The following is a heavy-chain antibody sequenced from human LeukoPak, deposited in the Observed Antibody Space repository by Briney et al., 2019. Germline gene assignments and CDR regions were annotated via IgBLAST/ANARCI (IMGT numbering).Heavy chain of an antibody. Sequence: PSETLSLTCTVSGGSISSYYWSWIRQPAGKGLEWIGRIYTSGSTNYNPSLKSRVTMSVDTSKNQFSLKLSSVTAADTAVYYCARAARSSSSPYYWYFDLWGRGTLVTVSS. V-gene: IGHV4-4*07. D-gene: IGHD6-13*01. CDR3: ARAARSSSSPYYWYFDL. J-gene: IGHJ2*01. CDR2: IYTSGST. CDR1: GGSISSYY.